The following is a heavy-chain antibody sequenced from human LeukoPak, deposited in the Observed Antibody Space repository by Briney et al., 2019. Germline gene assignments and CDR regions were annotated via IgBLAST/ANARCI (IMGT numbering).Heavy chain of an antibody. CDR3: ARDRWELPLVAFDI. J-gene: IGHJ3*02. CDR2: ISPNSGGT. CDR1: GYTFTGYY. D-gene: IGHD1-26*01. V-gene: IGHV1-2*02. Sequence: ASVKDSCKASGYTFTGYYMHWVRPAPGQGLEWMGWISPNSGGTNYAQKFQGRVTMTRDTSISTAYMELSRLRSDDTAVYYCARDRWELPLVAFDIWGQGTMVTVSS.